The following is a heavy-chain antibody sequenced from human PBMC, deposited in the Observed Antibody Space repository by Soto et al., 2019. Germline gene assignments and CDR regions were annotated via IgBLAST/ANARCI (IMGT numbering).Heavy chain of an antibody. D-gene: IGHD2-2*01. CDR3: AKKYPGTRPFDY. CDR1: AFNFSSSA. CDR2: IGTNSDT. V-gene: IGHV3-23*01. J-gene: IGHJ4*02. Sequence: GSLRLSCAASAFNFSSSAMNWVRQAPGKGLEWVSAIGTNSDTYYADSVKGRFTISRDNFKTTLYLQMNSLRAEDTALYYCAKKYPGTRPFDYWGQGTLVTVSS.